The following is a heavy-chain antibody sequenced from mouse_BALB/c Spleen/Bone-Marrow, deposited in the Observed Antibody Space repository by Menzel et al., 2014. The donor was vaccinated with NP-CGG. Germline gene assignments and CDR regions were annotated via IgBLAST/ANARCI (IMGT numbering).Heavy chain of an antibody. D-gene: IGHD2-3*01. CDR3: TREMYDGYWYFDV. CDR1: GFTFSNYW. J-gene: IGHJ1*01. V-gene: IGHV6-6*02. Sequence: EVKLVESGGGLVQPGGSMKLSCVASGFTFSNYWMNWVRQSPEKGLEWVAEIRLKSNNYATHYAESVKGRFTISRDDSKSSVYLQMNNLRAEDTGIYYCTREMYDGYWYFDVLGAGTTVTVSS. CDR2: IRLKSNNYAT.